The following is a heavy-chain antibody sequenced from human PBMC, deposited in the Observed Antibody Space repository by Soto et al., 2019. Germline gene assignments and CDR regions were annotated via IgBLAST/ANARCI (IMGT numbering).Heavy chain of an antibody. J-gene: IGHJ6*02. Sequence: EVQLVESGGGLVKPGGSLRLSCAASGFTFSSYSMNWVRQAPGKGLEWVSSISSSRSYIYYADSVKGRFTISRDNAKNSLYLQMNSLRAEDTAVYYCARDSEFGVIINYYYYYGMDVWGQGTTVTVSS. V-gene: IGHV3-21*01. CDR1: GFTFSSYS. CDR2: ISSSRSYI. D-gene: IGHD3-3*01. CDR3: ARDSEFGVIINYYYYYGMDV.